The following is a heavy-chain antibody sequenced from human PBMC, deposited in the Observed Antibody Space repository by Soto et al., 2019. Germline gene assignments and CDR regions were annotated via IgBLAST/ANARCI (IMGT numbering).Heavy chain of an antibody. CDR3: ARDPVRPYYDFWSGWVGMDV. D-gene: IGHD3-3*01. V-gene: IGHV1-18*01. J-gene: IGHJ6*02. CDR1: GYTFTSYG. CDR2: ISAYNGNT. Sequence: QVQLVQSGAEVKKPGASVKVSCKASGYTFTSYGISWVRQAPGQGLEWMGWISAYNGNTNYAQKLQGRVTMTTDTSTSTDYLELRSLRSDDTAVYYCARDPVRPYYDFWSGWVGMDVWGQGTTVTVSS.